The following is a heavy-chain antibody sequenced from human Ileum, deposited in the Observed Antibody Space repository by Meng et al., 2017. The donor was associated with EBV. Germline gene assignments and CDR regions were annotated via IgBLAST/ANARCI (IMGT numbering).Heavy chain of an antibody. CDR3: ARNSESGSYIDY. CDR1: GYSISTTNW. D-gene: IGHD1-26*01. CDR2: IYYSGTT. Sequence: QGRLQESGPGLVTPSDTLSLTCAVSGYSISTTNWWGWIRQPPGKGLEWIGHIYYSGTTYNNPSLRSRVTMSIDPSKNQFSLKLSSVTAVDTAVYYCARNSESGSYIDYWGLGTLVTVSS. V-gene: IGHV4-28*01. J-gene: IGHJ4*02.